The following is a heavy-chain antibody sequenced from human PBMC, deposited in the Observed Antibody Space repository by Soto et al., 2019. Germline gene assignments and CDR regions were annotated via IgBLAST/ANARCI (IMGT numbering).Heavy chain of an antibody. CDR2: IYYSGST. CDR1: GGSISSGDYY. CDR3: ARGVVPAATTYGMDV. J-gene: IGHJ6*02. Sequence: TLSLTCTVSGGSISSGDYYWSWIRHRPGKGLECIGYIYYSGSTYYNPSLKSRVTISVDTSKNQFSLKLSSVTAADTAVYYCARGVVPAATTYGMDVWGQGTTVTV. V-gene: IGHV4-30-4*01. D-gene: IGHD2-2*01.